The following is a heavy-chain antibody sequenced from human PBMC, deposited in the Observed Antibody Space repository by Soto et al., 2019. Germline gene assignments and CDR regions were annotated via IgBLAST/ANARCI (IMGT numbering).Heavy chain of an antibody. D-gene: IGHD2-2*01. V-gene: IGHV3-53*01. J-gene: IGHJ6*02. CDR3: AKGVYHYAPGGMDV. Sequence: PGGSLRLSCAASGFTVSSNYMSWVRQAPGKGLEWVSVIYSGGSTYYADSVKGRFTISRDNSKNTLYLQMNSLRAEDTAVYYCAKGVYHYAPGGMDVWGQGTTVTVSS. CDR2: IYSGGST. CDR1: GFTVSSNY.